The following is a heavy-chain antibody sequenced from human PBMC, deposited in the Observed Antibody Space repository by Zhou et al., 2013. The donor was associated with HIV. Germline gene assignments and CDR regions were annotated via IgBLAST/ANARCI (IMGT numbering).Heavy chain of an antibody. J-gene: IGHJ4*02. D-gene: IGHD3-10*01. V-gene: IGHV1-69*14. CDR1: RGTFNNFV. CDR3: ATDGVWFGEILHY. Sequence: QVQLVQSGAEVRRPGSSVKVSCKPSRGTFNNFVIAWVRQAPGQGLEWMGGVIPIFGTAESPQKFQGRVIMTEDTSTDTAYMELSSLTSEDTAVYYCATDGVWFGEILHYWGQGTLVTVSS. CDR2: VIPIFGTA.